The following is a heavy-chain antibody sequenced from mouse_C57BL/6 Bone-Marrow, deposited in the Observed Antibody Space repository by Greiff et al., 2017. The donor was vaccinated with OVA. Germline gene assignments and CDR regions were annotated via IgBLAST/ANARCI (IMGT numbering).Heavy chain of an antibody. CDR1: GYTFTSYG. Sequence: QVQLQQSGAELARPGASVKLSCKASGYTFTSYGISWVKQRTGQGLEWIGEIYPRSGNTYYNEKFKGKATLTADKSSSTAYMELRSLTSEDSAVYFCAREIYYYGSSYVSYWYFDVWGTGTTVTVSS. J-gene: IGHJ1*03. CDR3: AREIYYYGSSYVSYWYFDV. D-gene: IGHD1-1*01. CDR2: IYPRSGNT. V-gene: IGHV1-81*01.